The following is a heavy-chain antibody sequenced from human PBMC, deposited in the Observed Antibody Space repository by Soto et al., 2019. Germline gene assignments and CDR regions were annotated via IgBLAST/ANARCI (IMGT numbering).Heavy chain of an antibody. CDR2: ISYDGSNK. D-gene: IGHD6-13*01. CDR1: GFTFSSYG. V-gene: IGHV3-30*18. CDR3: AKDRQYSSSWLDY. J-gene: IGHJ4*02. Sequence: GGSLRLSCAASGFTFSSYGMHWVRQAPGKGLEWVAVISYDGSNKYYADSVKSRFTISRDNSKNTLYLQMNSLRAEDTAVHYCAKDRQYSSSWLDYWGQGTLVTVSS.